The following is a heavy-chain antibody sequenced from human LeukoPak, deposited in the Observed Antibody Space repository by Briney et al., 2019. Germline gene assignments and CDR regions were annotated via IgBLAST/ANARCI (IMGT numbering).Heavy chain of an antibody. J-gene: IGHJ1*01. Sequence: GGSLRLSCAASGFTFSNCGMSWVRQAPGKGLEWVSGLSDSGGSTFYADSVKGRFTISRDNSKNTLFLQMNRLRAEDTAVYYCARGGLVYDFLTGYYAPGLEYFHHWGQGSLVTVSS. CDR3: ARGGLVYDFLTGYYAPGLEYFHH. CDR2: LSDSGGST. CDR1: GFTFSNCG. V-gene: IGHV3-23*01. D-gene: IGHD3/OR15-3a*01.